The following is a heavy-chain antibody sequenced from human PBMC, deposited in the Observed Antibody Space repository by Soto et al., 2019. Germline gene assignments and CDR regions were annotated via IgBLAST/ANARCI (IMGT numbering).Heavy chain of an antibody. CDR3: AKVSVNYDETGDY. V-gene: IGHV3-30*18. CDR1: GFTFSSYG. D-gene: IGHD3-3*01. Sequence: QVQLVESGGGVVQPGRSLRLSCAASGFTFSSYGMHWVRQAPGKGLEWVAVISYDGSNKYYADSVKGRFTISRDNSKNTLYLQMNSLRAEDTAVYYCAKVSVNYDETGDYWGQGTLVTVSS. CDR2: ISYDGSNK. J-gene: IGHJ4*02.